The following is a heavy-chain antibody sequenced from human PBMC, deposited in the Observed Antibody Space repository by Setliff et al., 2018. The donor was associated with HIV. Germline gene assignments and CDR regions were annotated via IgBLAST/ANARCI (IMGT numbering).Heavy chain of an antibody. Sequence: PGESLKISCKGSGYNFRKYWIAWVRQMPGKGLEWMGIIFPGDSETTYRPSFQGQVTISIDKSISTAYLQWSSLKASDTAMYFCARVAVPSTVYYYYHMDVWGKGTAVTVSS. CDR3: ARVAVPSTVYYYYHMDV. D-gene: IGHD6-19*01. CDR1: GYNFRKYW. CDR2: IFPGDSET. J-gene: IGHJ6*03. V-gene: IGHV5-51*01.